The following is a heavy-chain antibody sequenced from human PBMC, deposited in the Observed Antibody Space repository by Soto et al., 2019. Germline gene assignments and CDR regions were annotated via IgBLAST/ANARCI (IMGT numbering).Heavy chain of an antibody. J-gene: IGHJ4*02. CDR2: ISSSSSYI. Sequence: GGSLRLACAASGFTFSSYSMNWVRQAPGKGLEWVSSISSSSSYIYYADSVKGRFTISRDNAKNSLYLQMNSLRAEDTAVYYCARDGERLVDYWGQGTLVTVSS. V-gene: IGHV3-21*01. CDR1: GFTFSSYS. CDR3: ARDGERLVDY.